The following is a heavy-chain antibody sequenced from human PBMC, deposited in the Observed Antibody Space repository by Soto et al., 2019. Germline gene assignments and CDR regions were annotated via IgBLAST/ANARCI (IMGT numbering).Heavy chain of an antibody. CDR3: WRHDNTDLPPLDS. V-gene: IGHV1-69*06. CDR2: TIPAFGTA. J-gene: IGHJ4*02. CDR1: GAGDTFSNYG. Sequence: QVHLVQSGAEVKSPGSAVKVSCKVSGAGDTFSNYGLNWMRQAPGQGLEWMGGTIPAFGTANYAQKFQGRVTITADTSTPTAYMELSSLRSDDTAVYYCWRHDNTDLPPLDSWGQGTLVSVSS. D-gene: IGHD1-1*01.